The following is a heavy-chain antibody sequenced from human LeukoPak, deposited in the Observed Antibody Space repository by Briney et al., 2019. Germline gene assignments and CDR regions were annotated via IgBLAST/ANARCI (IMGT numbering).Heavy chain of an antibody. J-gene: IGHJ6*03. CDR3: AKKYSSGRRPYDYYMDV. CDR1: GLTFSSYG. V-gene: IGHV3-30*02. Sequence: GGSLRLSCAASGLTFSSYGMNWVRRAPAKGLGGVAFIRYDGSDKYYADSVKGRFTVSRDNSKNMVYLQMNSLRAEDTAVYYCAKKYSSGRRPYDYYMDVWGKGTTVIVSS. D-gene: IGHD6-19*01. CDR2: IRYDGSDK.